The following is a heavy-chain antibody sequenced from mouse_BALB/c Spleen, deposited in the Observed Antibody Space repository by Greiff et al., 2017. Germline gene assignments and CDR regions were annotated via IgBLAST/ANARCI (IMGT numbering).Heavy chain of an antibody. D-gene: IGHD2-1*01. Sequence: VQLKESGTVLARPGASVKMSCKASGYTFTSYWMHWVKQRPGQGLEWIGAIYPGNSDTSYNQKFKGKAKLTAVTSTSTAYMELSSLTNEDSAVYYCTRSNPYGNYVAYWGQGTLVTVSA. CDR3: TRSNPYGNYVAY. CDR2: IYPGNSDT. J-gene: IGHJ3*01. CDR1: GYTFTSYW. V-gene: IGHV1-5*01.